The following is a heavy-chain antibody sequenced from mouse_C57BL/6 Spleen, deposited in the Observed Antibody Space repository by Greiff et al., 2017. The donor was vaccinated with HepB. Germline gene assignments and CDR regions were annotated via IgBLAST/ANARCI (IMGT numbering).Heavy chain of an antibody. Sequence: EVQRVESGGGLVKPGGSLKLSCAASGFTFSDYGMHWVRQAPEKGLEWVAYISSGSSTIYYADTVKGRFTISRDNAKNTLFLQMTSLRSEDTAMYYCARARYGNYVGYFDYWGQGTTLTVSS. CDR2: ISSGSSTI. V-gene: IGHV5-17*01. CDR3: ARARYGNYVGYFDY. J-gene: IGHJ2*01. D-gene: IGHD2-10*02. CDR1: GFTFSDYG.